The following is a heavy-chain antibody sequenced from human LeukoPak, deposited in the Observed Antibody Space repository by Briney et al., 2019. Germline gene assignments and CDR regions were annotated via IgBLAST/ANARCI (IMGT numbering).Heavy chain of an antibody. Sequence: GGSLRPSCAASGITVSSNYMSWVRQAPGKGLEWVSVIYSGGRTYYADSVKGRFTISRDNSKNTLYLQMNSLRAEDTAVYYCARDGASIDAFDIWGQGTMVTVSS. CDR1: GITVSSNY. CDR3: ARDGASIDAFDI. D-gene: IGHD2-2*01. CDR2: IYSGGRT. V-gene: IGHV3-53*01. J-gene: IGHJ3*02.